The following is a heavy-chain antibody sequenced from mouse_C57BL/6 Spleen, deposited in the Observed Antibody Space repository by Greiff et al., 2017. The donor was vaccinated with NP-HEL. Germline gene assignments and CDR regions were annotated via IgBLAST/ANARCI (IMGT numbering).Heavy chain of an antibody. CDR1: GYTFTSYW. J-gene: IGHJ4*01. CDR2: INPSNGGT. V-gene: IGHV1-53*01. Sequence: QVQLKQPGPELVKPGASVKLSCKASGYTFTSYWMHWVKQRPGQGLEWIGNINPSNGGTNYNEKFKSKATLTVDKSSSTAYMQLSSLTSEDSAVYYCARWYYDYYAMDYWGQGTSVTVSS. D-gene: IGHD1-1*02. CDR3: ARWYYDYYAMDY.